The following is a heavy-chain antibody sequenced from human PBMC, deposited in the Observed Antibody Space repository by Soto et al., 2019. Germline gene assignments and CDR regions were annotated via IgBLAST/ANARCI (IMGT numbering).Heavy chain of an antibody. Sequence: GGSLRLSCAASGFTFSSYAMSWVRQAPGKGLEWVSAISGSGGSTYYADSVKGRFTISRDNSKNTLYLQMNSLRAEDTAVYYCAKAEYYDILTGYYRPDFDYWGQGTLVTVSS. V-gene: IGHV3-23*01. CDR2: ISGSGGST. J-gene: IGHJ4*02. D-gene: IGHD3-9*01. CDR3: AKAEYYDILTGYYRPDFDY. CDR1: GFTFSSYA.